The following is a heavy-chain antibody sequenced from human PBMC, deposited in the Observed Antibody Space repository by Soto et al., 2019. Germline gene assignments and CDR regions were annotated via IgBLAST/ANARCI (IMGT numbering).Heavy chain of an antibody. D-gene: IGHD1-1*01. CDR3: ARVDHRGYFAILTDY. CDR1: GDSLSSGGHY. CDR2: IYDSVNT. V-gene: IGHV4-31*03. J-gene: IGHJ4*02. Sequence: SETLSLTCSVSGDSLSSGGHYWSWIRQHPGKGLEWIGHIYDSVNTYYSPSLRSRVTISADMSKNQFSLNLRSVTAADTAVYYCARVDHRGYFAILTDYRGQGTLVTVS.